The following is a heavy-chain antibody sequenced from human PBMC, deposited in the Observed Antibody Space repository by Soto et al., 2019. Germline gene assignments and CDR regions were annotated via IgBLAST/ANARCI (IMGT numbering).Heavy chain of an antibody. CDR1: GFTFSSHA. Sequence: SLRLSCTASGFTFSSHARTSVRQAPGKGLEWVSGISRNGVSTYYTESVKGRFTSSRDNSKNTLFLQMNSLTSDDPAIFYCARGGHVVVVTAALDYWGQGTLVTVSS. J-gene: IGHJ4*02. D-gene: IGHD2-21*02. V-gene: IGHV3-23*01. CDR2: ISRNGVST. CDR3: ARGGHVVVVTAALDY.